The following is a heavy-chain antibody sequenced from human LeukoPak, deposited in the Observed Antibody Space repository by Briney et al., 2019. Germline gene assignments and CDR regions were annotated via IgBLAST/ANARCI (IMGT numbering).Heavy chain of an antibody. CDR3: ARVSPVDTAMAYYFDY. Sequence: SETLSLTCTVSGGSISSGGCYWSWIRQHPGKGLEWIGYIYYSGSTYYNPSLKSRVTISVDTSKNQFSLKLTSVTAADTAVYYCARVSPVDTAMAYYFDYWGQGTLVTVSS. J-gene: IGHJ4*02. CDR1: GGSISSGGCY. CDR2: IYYSGST. V-gene: IGHV4-31*03. D-gene: IGHD5-18*01.